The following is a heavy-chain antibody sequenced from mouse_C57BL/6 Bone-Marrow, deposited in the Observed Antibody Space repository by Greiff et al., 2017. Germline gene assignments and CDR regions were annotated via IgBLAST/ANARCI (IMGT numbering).Heavy chain of an antibody. CDR1: GFSLTSYG. Sequence: VQRVESGPGLVQPSQSLSITCTVSGFSLTSYGVHWVRQSPGKGLEWLGVIWSGGSTDYNAAFISRLSISKDNSKSQVFFKMNSLQADDTAIYYCARVITTNYYAMDYWGQGTSVTVSS. D-gene: IGHD1-1*01. J-gene: IGHJ4*01. CDR3: ARVITTNYYAMDY. CDR2: IWSGGST. V-gene: IGHV2-2*01.